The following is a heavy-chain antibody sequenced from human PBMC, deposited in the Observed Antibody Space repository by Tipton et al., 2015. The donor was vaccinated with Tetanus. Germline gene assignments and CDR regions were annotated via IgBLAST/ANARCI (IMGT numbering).Heavy chain of an antibody. CDR2: IYYSGDT. CDR3: ARDQGGGRVVRLNWFDP. V-gene: IGHV4-31*02. J-gene: IGHJ5*02. D-gene: IGHD6-6*01. Sequence: PEWIGYIYYSGDTFYNPSLESRVSISVDTSKNQFSLNLRSVTAADTAVYYCARDQGGGRVVRLNWFDPWGPGTLVTVSS.